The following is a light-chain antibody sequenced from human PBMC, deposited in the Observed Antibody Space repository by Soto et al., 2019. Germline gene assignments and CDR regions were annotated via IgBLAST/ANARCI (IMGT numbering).Light chain of an antibody. V-gene: IGLV2-23*02. CDR3: CSYAGSSIEV. CDR2: EVS. J-gene: IGLJ3*02. Sequence: QSALTQPASVSGSPGQSITISCTGTSSDVGSYNLVSWYQQHPGKAPKLMSYEVSKRPSGVSNRFSGSKSGNTASLTISGLQAEDEADYYCCSYAGSSIEVFVGGTKLTVL. CDR1: SSDVGSYNL.